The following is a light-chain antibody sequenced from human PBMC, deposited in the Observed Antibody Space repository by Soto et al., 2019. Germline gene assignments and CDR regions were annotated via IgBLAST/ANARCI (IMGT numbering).Light chain of an antibody. CDR3: QQYNIWRT. V-gene: IGKV3-15*01. J-gene: IGKJ1*01. CDR2: GAS. Sequence: EIEMTQSPATLSLAPGERVTLSCRASESVSTNLAWYHQKAGQAPRLLIYGASTRATGIPARFSGSGSGTEFTLTISGLQSEDFAVYYCQQYNIWRTFGQGTKVDIK. CDR1: ESVSTN.